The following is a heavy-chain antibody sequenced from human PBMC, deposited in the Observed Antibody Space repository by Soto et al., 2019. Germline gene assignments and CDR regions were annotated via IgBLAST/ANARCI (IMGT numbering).Heavy chain of an antibody. CDR2: ISYDGGTT. V-gene: IGHV3-30*03. Sequence: QVQLVESGGGVVQPGRSLRLSCAASGFTFDDYGMHWVRQAPGKGLEWVALISYDGGTTHYGDSVKGRFTISRDDSKNTLFLQMNSLRSEDTAVYYCARPHIRSAWNDGFDIWGQGTMVTVSS. CDR1: GFTFDDYG. D-gene: IGHD1-1*01. CDR3: ARPHIRSAWNDGFDI. J-gene: IGHJ3*02.